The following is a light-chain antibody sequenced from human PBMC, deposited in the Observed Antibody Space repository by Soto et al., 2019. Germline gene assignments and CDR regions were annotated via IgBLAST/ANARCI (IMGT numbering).Light chain of an antibody. Sequence: QSALTQPRSVSGSPGQSRTISCTGTSSDVGGYNYVSWYQQYPGKVPKLMIYDVTERPSGVPDRFSGSKSGNTASLTISGLQAEDEADYYCCSHAGSYTYVFGTGTKVTVL. CDR1: SSDVGGYNY. CDR3: CSHAGSYTYV. CDR2: DVT. V-gene: IGLV2-11*01. J-gene: IGLJ1*01.